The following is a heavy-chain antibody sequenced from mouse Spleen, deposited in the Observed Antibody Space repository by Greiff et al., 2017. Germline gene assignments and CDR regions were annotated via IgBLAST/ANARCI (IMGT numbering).Heavy chain of an antibody. CDR1: GFTFSSYG. J-gene: IGHJ4*01. D-gene: IGHD1-1*01. CDR2: ISSGGSYT. CDR3: ARSFYYGSSLYAMDY. Sequence: EVKLVESGGDLVKPGGSLKLSCAASGFTFSSYGMSWVRQTPDKRLEWVATISSGGSYTYYPDSVKGRFTISRDNAKNTLYLQMSSLKSEDTAMYYCARSFYYGSSLYAMDYWGQGTSVTVSS. V-gene: IGHV5-6*01.